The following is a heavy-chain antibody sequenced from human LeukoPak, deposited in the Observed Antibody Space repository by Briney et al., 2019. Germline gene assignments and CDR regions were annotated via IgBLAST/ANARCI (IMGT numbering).Heavy chain of an antibody. Sequence: GGSLRLSCAASGFTCDDYGVSWVRQAPGKGLEWVSGINWNGGSTGYADSVKGRFTTSRDNAKNSLYLQMNSLRAEDTALYYCARGAWDYHYMDVWGKGTTVTVSS. CDR3: ARGAWDYHYMDV. J-gene: IGHJ6*03. CDR1: GFTCDDYG. V-gene: IGHV3-20*04. CDR2: INWNGGST.